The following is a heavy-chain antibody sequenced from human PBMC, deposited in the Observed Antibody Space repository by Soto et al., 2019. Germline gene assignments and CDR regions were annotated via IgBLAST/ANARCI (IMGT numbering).Heavy chain of an antibody. J-gene: IGHJ4*02. D-gene: IGHD3-10*01. CDR2: ISYGGGTT. CDR3: ARGRHYYGSADY. V-gene: IGHV3-23*01. Sequence: GGSLRLSCAASEFTFSNYAMSWVRQAPGKGLEWVSAISYGGGTTYYADSVKGRFTISRDNSKNTVYLQMNSLRAEDTAVYYCARGRHYYGSADYWGQGTLVTVSS. CDR1: EFTFSNYA.